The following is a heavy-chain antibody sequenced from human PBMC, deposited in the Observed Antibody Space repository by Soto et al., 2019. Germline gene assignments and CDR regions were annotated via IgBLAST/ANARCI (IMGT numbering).Heavy chain of an antibody. V-gene: IGHV3-64*02. Sequence: EVQLVESGEGLVQPGGSLRLSCAASGFTFSSYAMHWVRQAPGKGLEYVSAISSSGDRTYYADSAKGRFTISRDNSKNTLYLQMGSLRAEDMAVYYCARGGDVVVPAAIMYFDYWGQGTLVTVSS. CDR2: ISSSGDRT. J-gene: IGHJ4*02. D-gene: IGHD2-2*01. CDR3: ARGGDVVVPAAIMYFDY. CDR1: GFTFSSYA.